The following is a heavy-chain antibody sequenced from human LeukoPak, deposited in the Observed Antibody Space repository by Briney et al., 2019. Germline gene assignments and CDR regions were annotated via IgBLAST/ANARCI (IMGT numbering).Heavy chain of an antibody. Sequence: ASVKVSCKASGYTFTSYGISWVRQAPGQGLEWMGWINAYNGNTNYAQKLQGRVTMTTDTSTSTAYMELRSLRSDDTAVYYCARGITMVRGVIMPPDYWGQGTLVTVSS. D-gene: IGHD3-10*01. CDR2: INAYNGNT. J-gene: IGHJ4*02. CDR3: ARGITMVRGVIMPPDY. V-gene: IGHV1-18*01. CDR1: GYTFTSYG.